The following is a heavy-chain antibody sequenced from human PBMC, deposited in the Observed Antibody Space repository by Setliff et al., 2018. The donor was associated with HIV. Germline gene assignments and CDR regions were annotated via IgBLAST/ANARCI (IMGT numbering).Heavy chain of an antibody. J-gene: IGHJ4*02. CDR3: AGESALTGQSD. V-gene: IGHV4-4*02. D-gene: IGHD3-9*01. Sequence: SETLSLTCAVSGASSSDVIWWSWVRHSPGKGLEWIGEMYHSGTTKYHPSLTSRVTISLDKSRNQFSLQVTSMTAAYTAVYYCAGESALTGQSDWGQGTPVTVSS. CDR1: GASSSDVIW. CDR2: MYHSGTT.